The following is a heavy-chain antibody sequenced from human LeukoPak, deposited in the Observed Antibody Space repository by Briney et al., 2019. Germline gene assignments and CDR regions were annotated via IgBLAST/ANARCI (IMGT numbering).Heavy chain of an antibody. CDR3: AKDRARITGGMDV. Sequence: PGGSLRLSCAASGFTFSSYGMHWVRQAPGRGLEWLAVISYHGSDTYQADSVRGRFTISRDNSKNTLFLQMNSLGAEDTAVYYCAKDRARITGGMDVWGQGTTVTVFS. J-gene: IGHJ6*02. V-gene: IGHV3-30*18. D-gene: IGHD1-20*01. CDR1: GFTFSSYG. CDR2: ISYHGSDT.